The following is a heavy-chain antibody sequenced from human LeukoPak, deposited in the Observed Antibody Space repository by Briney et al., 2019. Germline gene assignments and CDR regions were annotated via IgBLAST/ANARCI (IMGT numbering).Heavy chain of an antibody. CDR2: ISYDGSNK. J-gene: IGHJ4*02. CDR3: ARGGIVVVPAASDY. V-gene: IGHV3-30*03. D-gene: IGHD2-2*01. CDR1: GFTFSSYG. Sequence: GGSLRLSCAAPGFTFSSYGMHWVRQAPGKGLEWVAVISYDGSNKYYADSVKGRFTISRDNSKNTLYLQMNSLRAEDTAVYYCARGGIVVVPAASDYWGQGTLVTVSS.